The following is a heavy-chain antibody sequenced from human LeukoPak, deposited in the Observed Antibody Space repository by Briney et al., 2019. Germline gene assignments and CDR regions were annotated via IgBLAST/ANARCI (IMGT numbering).Heavy chain of an antibody. D-gene: IGHD2-8*01. J-gene: IGHJ3*02. V-gene: IGHV1-18*01. CDR1: DYTFTNYG. Sequence: ASLKVSCKASDYTFTNYGITWVRQAPGQDLEWLGWISTYNGNTNYAQKFQGRVTMTTDTSTSTAYMELRSLTSDDTAVYYCARVAGDTNTDTFDIWGQGTMVSVSS. CDR3: ARVAGDTNTDTFDI. CDR2: ISTYNGNT.